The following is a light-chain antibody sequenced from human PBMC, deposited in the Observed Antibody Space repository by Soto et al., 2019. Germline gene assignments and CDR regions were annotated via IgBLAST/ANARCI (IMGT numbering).Light chain of an antibody. CDR1: SSDVGGYNS. CDR3: SSFTSSITYV. J-gene: IGLJ1*01. Sequence: SVLTQPASVSGSPGHSITISCTGTSSDVGGYNSVSWYRQDPGKAPKLMIYDVTNRPSGVSNRFSGSKSGNTASLTISGLQAEDEADYYCSSFTSSITYVFGTGTKVTVL. V-gene: IGLV2-14*01. CDR2: DVT.